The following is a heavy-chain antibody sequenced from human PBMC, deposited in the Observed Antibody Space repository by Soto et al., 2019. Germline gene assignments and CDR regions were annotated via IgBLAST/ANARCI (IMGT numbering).Heavy chain of an antibody. CDR3: ARGGDSWSGYLF. J-gene: IGHJ4*02. CDR1: GGSFDGYY. V-gene: IGHV4-34*01. CDR2: IHHSGST. D-gene: IGHD3-3*01. Sequence: PSETLSLTCALYGGSFDGYYWSWIRQSPGKGLEWIGEIHHSGSTKYNPSLKSRVSLSVDTSTKQFSLKMTSMTAADRGVYYCARGGDSWSGYLFWGQGTPVTVS.